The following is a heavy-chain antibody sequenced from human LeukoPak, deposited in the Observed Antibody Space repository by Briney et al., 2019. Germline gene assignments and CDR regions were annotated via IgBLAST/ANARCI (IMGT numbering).Heavy chain of an antibody. CDR2: ISYDGSNK. V-gene: IGHV3-30*18. Sequence: GGSLRLSCAASGFTVSSNYMSWVRQAPGKGLEWVAVISYDGSNKYYADSVKGRFTISRDNSKNTLYLQMNSLRAEDTAVYYCAKSDYGDYYYYYMDVWGKGTTVTVSS. CDR1: GFTVSSNY. J-gene: IGHJ6*03. CDR3: AKSDYGDYYYYYMDV. D-gene: IGHD4-17*01.